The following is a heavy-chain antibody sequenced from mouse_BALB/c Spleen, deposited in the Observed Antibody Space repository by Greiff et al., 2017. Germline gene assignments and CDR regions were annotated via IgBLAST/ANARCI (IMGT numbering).Heavy chain of an antibody. CDR3: ARYITTTGYYAMDY. J-gene: IGHJ4*01. Sequence: VQLQQSGAELAKPGASVKMSCKASGYTFTSYWMHWVKQRPGQGLEWIGYINPSTGYTEYNQKFKDKATLTADKSSSTAYMQLSSLTSEDSAVYYCARYITTTGYYAMDYWGQGTSVTVSS. CDR1: GYTFTSYW. V-gene: IGHV1-7*01. CDR2: INPSTGYT. D-gene: IGHD2-4*01.